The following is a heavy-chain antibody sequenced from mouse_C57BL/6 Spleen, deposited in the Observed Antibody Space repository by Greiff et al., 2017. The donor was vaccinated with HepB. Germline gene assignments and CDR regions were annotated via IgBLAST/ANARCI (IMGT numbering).Heavy chain of an antibody. CDR1: GYTFTDYN. CDR2: INPNNGGT. J-gene: IGHJ1*03. Sequence: EVQLQQSGPELVKPGASVKIPCKASGYTFTDYNMDWVKQSHGKSLEWIGDINPNNGGTIYNQKFKGKATLTVDKSSSTAYMELRSLTSEDTAVYYCARSVTTVVATWDWYFDVWGTGTTVTVSS. CDR3: ARSVTTVVATWDWYFDV. V-gene: IGHV1-18*01. D-gene: IGHD1-1*01.